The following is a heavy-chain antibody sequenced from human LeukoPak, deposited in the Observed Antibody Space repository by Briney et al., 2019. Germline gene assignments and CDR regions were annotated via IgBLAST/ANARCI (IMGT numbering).Heavy chain of an antibody. CDR1: GDTLTELS. CDR2: FVPEDGET. D-gene: IGHD3-10*01. CDR3: ATLPRGHLFDS. J-gene: IGHJ4*02. Sequence: GASVKVSCKLSGDTLTELSTHWVRQSPGKGLEWMGGFVPEDGETIYAQKFQGRVTMTEDTSTDTAYMELSSLRSDDTAVYFCATLPRGHLFDSWGQGTLVTVSS. V-gene: IGHV1-24*01.